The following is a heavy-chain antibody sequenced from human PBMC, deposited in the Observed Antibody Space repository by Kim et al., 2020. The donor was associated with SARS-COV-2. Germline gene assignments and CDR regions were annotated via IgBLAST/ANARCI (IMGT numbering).Heavy chain of an antibody. Sequence: GGSLRLSCAASGFTFSSYGMHWVRQAPGKGLEWVAVISYDGSNKYYADSVKGRFTISRDNSKNTLYLQMNSLRAEDTAVYYCAKDQLYLFWGWGILGYFDLWGRGTLVTVSS. CDR2: ISYDGSNK. CDR1: GFTFSSYG. D-gene: IGHD5-18*01. CDR3: AKDQLYLFWGWGILGYFDL. J-gene: IGHJ2*01. V-gene: IGHV3-30*18.